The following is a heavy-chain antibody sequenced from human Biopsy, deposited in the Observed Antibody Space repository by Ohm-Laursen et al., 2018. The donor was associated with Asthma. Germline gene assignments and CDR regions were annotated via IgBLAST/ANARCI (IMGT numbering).Heavy chain of an antibody. Sequence: GSLRLSCAASGFTFGNFWMSWGRQTPGKGLEWVATITGDGSQKFYVDSVTGRFTISRDYSKNTLYLQMHSLRAEDTAVYYCARGDSSNWSHYYFDYWGQGTLVTVPS. J-gene: IGHJ4*02. V-gene: IGHV3-7*03. D-gene: IGHD3-22*01. CDR1: GFTFGNFW. CDR3: ARGDSSNWSHYYFDY. CDR2: ITGDGSQK.